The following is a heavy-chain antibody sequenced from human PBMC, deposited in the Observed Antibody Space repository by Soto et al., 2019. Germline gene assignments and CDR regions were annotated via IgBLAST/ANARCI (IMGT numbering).Heavy chain of an antibody. CDR1: GYTFTGYY. CDR3: AIMITIFGVVIMGNAFDI. D-gene: IGHD3-3*01. CDR2: INPNSGGT. Sequence: ASVKVSCKASGYTFTGYYMHWVRQAPGQGLEWMGWINPNSGGTNYAQKFQGWVTMTRDTSISTAYMELSRLRSDDTAVYYCAIMITIFGVVIMGNAFDIWGHGTMVTVSS. J-gene: IGHJ3*02. V-gene: IGHV1-2*04.